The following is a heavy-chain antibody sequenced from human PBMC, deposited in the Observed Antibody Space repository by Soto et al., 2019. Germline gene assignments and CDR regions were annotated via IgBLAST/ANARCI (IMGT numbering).Heavy chain of an antibody. J-gene: IGHJ4*02. CDR3: ANSWTTLTTGFDF. D-gene: IGHD4-17*01. CDR2: ISSDGSEK. CDR1: GFTFSNYA. Sequence: GGSLRLSCVASGFTFSNYAMHWVRQAPGKGLGWVAVISSDGSEKYYLDSVWDRFTISRDNSKNTLYLQMNNLRPEDTAMYYCANSWTTLTTGFDFWGQGALVTSPQ. V-gene: IGHV3-30*18.